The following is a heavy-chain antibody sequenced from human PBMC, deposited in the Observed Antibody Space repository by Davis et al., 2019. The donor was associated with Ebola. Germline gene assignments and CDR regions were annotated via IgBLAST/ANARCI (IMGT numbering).Heavy chain of an antibody. D-gene: IGHD5-12*01. CDR3: ASGIVDTILDY. CDR1: RYTFTSYY. J-gene: IGHJ4*02. V-gene: IGHV1-46*01. Sequence: AASLKVSCKASRYTFTSYYMHCVRHAPRQELEWMGIINPSGSSTSYAQKFQDRVTMTRDTSTSTVYMELSRLRSEDTAVYYCASGIVDTILDYWGQGTLVTVSS. CDR2: INPSGSST.